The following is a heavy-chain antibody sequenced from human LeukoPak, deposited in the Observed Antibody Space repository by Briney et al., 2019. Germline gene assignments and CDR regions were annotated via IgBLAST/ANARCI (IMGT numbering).Heavy chain of an antibody. CDR2: ISSSSSYI. Sequence: GGSLRLSCAASGFTFSSYRMNWVRQAPGKGLEWVSSISSSSSYIYYADSVKGRFTISRDNAKNSLYLQMNSLRAEDTAVYYCARDPLTKKDRGGFDYWGQGTLVTVS. J-gene: IGHJ4*02. V-gene: IGHV3-21*01. CDR3: ARDPLTKKDRGGFDY. CDR1: GFTFSSYR. D-gene: IGHD4-11*01.